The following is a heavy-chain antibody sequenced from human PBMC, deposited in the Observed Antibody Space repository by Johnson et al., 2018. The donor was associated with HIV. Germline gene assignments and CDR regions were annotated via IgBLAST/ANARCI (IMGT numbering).Heavy chain of an antibody. J-gene: IGHJ3*02. CDR2: IKQDGSEK. CDR3: ARGTLAAFDI. CDR1: GFTFSRYW. V-gene: IGHV3-7*05. Sequence: VQLVESGGGLVQPGGSLRLSCAASGFTFSRYWMSWVRQAPGKGLEWVANIKQDGSEKYYVDSVKGRFTISRDNAKNSVYLQMNSLRAEDTAVYYCARGTLAAFDIWGQGTMVIVSS. D-gene: IGHD2-2*01.